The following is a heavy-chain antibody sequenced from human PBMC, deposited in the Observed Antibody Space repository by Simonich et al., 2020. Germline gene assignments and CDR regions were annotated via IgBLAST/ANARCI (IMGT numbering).Heavy chain of an antibody. D-gene: IGHD6-13*01. V-gene: IGHV4-34*01. CDR3: ARGLRVAAAGTAFQH. Sequence: QVQLQQWGAGLLKPSETLSLTCAVYGGSFSGYYWSWIRQPPGKGLEWIGEINHSERTNYNPSLNSRVTISVDTSKNQFSLKLSSVTAADTAVYYCARGLRVAAAGTAFQHWGQGTLVTVSS. CDR2: INHSERT. CDR1: GGSFSGYY. J-gene: IGHJ1*01.